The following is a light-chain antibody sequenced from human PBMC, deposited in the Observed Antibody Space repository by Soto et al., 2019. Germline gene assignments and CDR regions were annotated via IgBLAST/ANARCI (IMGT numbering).Light chain of an antibody. CDR2: GAS. J-gene: IGKJ5*01. Sequence: EVVFKQSPATLSLSTEERATLTCRASQSVSSNLAWYQQKPGQAPRLLISGASSRAAGISDKFSGSGSGTDFTLTISRLEPEDFAVYFCHQYGTFPITFGQGTRLEIK. CDR1: QSVSSN. V-gene: IGKV3-20*01. CDR3: HQYGTFPIT.